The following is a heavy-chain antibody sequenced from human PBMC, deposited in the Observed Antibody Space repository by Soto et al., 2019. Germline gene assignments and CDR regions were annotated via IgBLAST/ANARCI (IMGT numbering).Heavy chain of an antibody. CDR1: GGSISSGGYY. D-gene: IGHD6-6*01. CDR3: ARPYIGSSRGLDV. J-gene: IGHJ6*02. V-gene: IGHV4-31*03. CDR2: IYYTGSA. Sequence: VQLRESGPGLVQPSQTLSLTCTVSGGSISSGGYYWTWIRQHPGKGLEWIGYIYYTGSAYYNPSLKTRLTLSIDTSRSQFSLKLSSVTPADSAVYYCARPYIGSSRGLDVWGQGTTVTVSS.